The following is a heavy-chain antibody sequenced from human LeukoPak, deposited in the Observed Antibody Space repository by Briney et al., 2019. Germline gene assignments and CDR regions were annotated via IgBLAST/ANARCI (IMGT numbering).Heavy chain of an antibody. CDR3: AKGYCSGTNCYHYYAMDV. CDR2: ISGSGGST. Sequence: GGSLRLSCAASGFTFTSYAMAWVRQAPGKGLEWVSAISGSGGSTYYADSVKGRFTISRDNAKNTLHLQMNSLRAEDTAVYSCAKGYCSGTNCYHYYAMDVWGQGTTVTVSS. CDR1: GFTFTSYA. J-gene: IGHJ6*02. V-gene: IGHV3-23*01. D-gene: IGHD2-2*01.